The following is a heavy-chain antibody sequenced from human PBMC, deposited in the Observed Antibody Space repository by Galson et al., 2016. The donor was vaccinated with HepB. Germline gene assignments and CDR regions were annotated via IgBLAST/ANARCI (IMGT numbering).Heavy chain of an antibody. J-gene: IGHJ6*02. CDR1: GDSISSSRYY. CDR3: ARLYGDYEYYFYYYGMDV. D-gene: IGHD4-17*01. V-gene: IGHV4-39*01. Sequence: TLSLTCTVSGDSISSSRYYWGWIRQPPGKGLEWIGSIYYSGTTYYNPSLKSRVTISVDTSKNQFSLKLSSVTAADTAVYYCARLYGDYEYYFYYYGMDVWGQGTTVTVSS. CDR2: IYYSGTT.